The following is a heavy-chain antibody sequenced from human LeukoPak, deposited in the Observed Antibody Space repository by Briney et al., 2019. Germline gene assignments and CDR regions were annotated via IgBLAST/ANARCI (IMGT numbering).Heavy chain of an antibody. CDR3: ASESDSSSRTDY. CDR1: GFTFSSYA. D-gene: IGHD6-13*01. V-gene: IGHV3-30-3*01. J-gene: IGHJ4*02. Sequence: GRSLRLSCAASGFTFSSYAMHWVRQAPGKGLEWVAVISYDGSNKYYADSVKGRFTISRDNSKNTLYLQMNSLRAEDTAVYYCASESDSSSRTDYWGQGTLVTVSS. CDR2: ISYDGSNK.